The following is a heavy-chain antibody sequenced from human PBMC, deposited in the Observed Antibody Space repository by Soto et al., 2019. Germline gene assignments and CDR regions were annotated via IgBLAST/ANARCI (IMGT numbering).Heavy chain of an antibody. Sequence: QVQLVQSGAEVKKPGSSVKVSCKASGGTFSSYAISWVRQAPGQGLEWMGGIIPIFGTANYAQKFQGRVTITADESTSTAYMELSSLRSEDTAVYYCARVDAATTTPMRYYYGMDVWGQGTTVTVSS. D-gene: IGHD2-15*01. CDR2: IIPIFGTA. CDR3: ARVDAATTTPMRYYYGMDV. V-gene: IGHV1-69*01. J-gene: IGHJ6*02. CDR1: GGTFSSYA.